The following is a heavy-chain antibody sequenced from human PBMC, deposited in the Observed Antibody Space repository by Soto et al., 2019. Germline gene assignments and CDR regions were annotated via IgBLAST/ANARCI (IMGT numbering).Heavy chain of an antibody. V-gene: IGHV1-18*01. Sequence: SSVKVSCKASGYTFTSYCISWVRQAPGQGLEWMGWISAYNGNTNYAQKLQGRVTMTTDTSTSTAYMELRSLRSDDTAVYYCARDLQDFWSGYYWCLDYWGQGTLVTVSS. D-gene: IGHD3-3*01. CDR1: GYTFTSYC. J-gene: IGHJ4*02. CDR3: ARDLQDFWSGYYWCLDY. CDR2: ISAYNGNT.